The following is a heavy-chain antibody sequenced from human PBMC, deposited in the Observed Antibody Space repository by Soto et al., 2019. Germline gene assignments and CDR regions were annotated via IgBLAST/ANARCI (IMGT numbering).Heavy chain of an antibody. V-gene: IGHV3-7*01. CDR3: ARDGRGYITIVGVVIPSESYYYMDV. CDR2: IKQDGSEK. J-gene: IGHJ6*03. Sequence: EVQLVESGGGLVQPGGSLRLSCAASGFTFSSYWMSWVRQAPGTGLEWGANIKQDGSEKYYVDSVKGRLTNSRDNDKNTLYLQMTGLSAEDTAVYYCARDGRGYITIVGVVIPSESYYYMDVWGKGTTVTVSS. D-gene: IGHD3-3*01. CDR1: GFTFSSYW.